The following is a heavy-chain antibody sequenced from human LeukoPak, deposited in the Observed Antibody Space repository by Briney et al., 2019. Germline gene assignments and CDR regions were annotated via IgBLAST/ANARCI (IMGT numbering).Heavy chain of an antibody. CDR3: AKDAWIFHYDSSGYSTDY. Sequence: GRSLRLSCAASGFTFSSYAMHWVRQAPGKGLEWVAFIRYDGSNKYYADSVKGRFTISRDNSKNTLYLQMNSLRAEDTAVYYCAKDAWIFHYDSSGYSTDYWGQGTLVTVSS. V-gene: IGHV3-30*02. CDR1: GFTFSSYA. D-gene: IGHD3-22*01. CDR2: IRYDGSNK. J-gene: IGHJ4*02.